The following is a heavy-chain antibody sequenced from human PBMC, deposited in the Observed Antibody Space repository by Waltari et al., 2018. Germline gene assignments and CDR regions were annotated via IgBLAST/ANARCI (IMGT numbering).Heavy chain of an antibody. CDR1: GGSISSGGYY. CDR2: IYYSGST. Sequence: QVQLQESGPGLVKPSQTLSLTCTVSGGSISSGGYYWSWIRQHPGKGLEWIGYIYYSGSTYYNPSLKSRVTISGDTSKNQFSLKLSSVTAADTAVYYCARGGLSVDYGDIVGWFDPWGQGTLVTVSS. CDR3: ARGGLSVDYGDIVGWFDP. D-gene: IGHD4-17*01. V-gene: IGHV4-31*03. J-gene: IGHJ5*02.